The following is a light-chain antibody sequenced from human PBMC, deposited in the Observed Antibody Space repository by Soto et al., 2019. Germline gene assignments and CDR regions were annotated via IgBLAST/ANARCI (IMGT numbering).Light chain of an antibody. CDR2: EVS. CDR1: SSDVGGYNY. J-gene: IGLJ1*01. V-gene: IGLV2-8*01. CDR3: SSYAGNKNV. Sequence: QPVLTQPPSGSGSHLQSGTISCTGTSSDVGGYNYVSWYQQHPGKAPKLMIYEVSKRPSGVPDRFSGSKSGNTASLTVSGLQAEDEADYYCSSYAGNKNVFGTGTKVTVL.